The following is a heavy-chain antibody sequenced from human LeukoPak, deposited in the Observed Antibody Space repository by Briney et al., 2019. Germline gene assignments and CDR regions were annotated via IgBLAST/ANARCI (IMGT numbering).Heavy chain of an antibody. V-gene: IGHV4-39*01. D-gene: IGHD3-10*01. CDR2: IYYSGST. CDR3: VRYYGSGSYHFDP. CDR1: GGSISSSSYY. J-gene: IGHJ5*02. Sequence: SETLSLTCTVSGGSISSSSYYWGWIRQPPGKGLEWIGSIYYSGSTYYNPSLKSRVTISVDTSKNQFSLKLSCVTAADTAVYYCVRYYGSGSYHFDPWGQGTLVTVSS.